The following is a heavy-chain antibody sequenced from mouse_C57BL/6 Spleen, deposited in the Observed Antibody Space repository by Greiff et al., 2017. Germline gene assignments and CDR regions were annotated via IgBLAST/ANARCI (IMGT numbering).Heavy chain of an antibody. Sequence: QVQLQQPGAELVKPGASVKLSCKASGYTFTSYWMHWVKQRPGQGLEWIGRIHPSGGGTNYNEKFKSKATLTVDKSSSTAYMQLSSLTSEDSAVXYCASGEGDDGCDLDDWGKGTSVTVSA. J-gene: IGHJ1*03. CDR2: IHPSGGGT. V-gene: IGHV1-62-3*01. CDR1: GYTFTSYW. CDR3: ASGEGDDGCDLDD. D-gene: IGHD1-2*01.